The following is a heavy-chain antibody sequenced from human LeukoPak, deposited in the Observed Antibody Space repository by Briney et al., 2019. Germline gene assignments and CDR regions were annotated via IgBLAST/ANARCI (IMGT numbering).Heavy chain of an antibody. CDR3: ARGEVVPAARKRGFDY. Sequence: ASVKVSCKASGYTFTGYYMHWVRQAPGQGLEWMGWINPNSGGTNYAQKFQGWVTMTRDTSISTAYMELSRLRSDDTAVYYCARGEVVPAARKRGFDYWGQGTLVTVSS. D-gene: IGHD2-2*01. CDR1: GYTFTGYY. V-gene: IGHV1-2*04. J-gene: IGHJ4*02. CDR2: INPNSGGT.